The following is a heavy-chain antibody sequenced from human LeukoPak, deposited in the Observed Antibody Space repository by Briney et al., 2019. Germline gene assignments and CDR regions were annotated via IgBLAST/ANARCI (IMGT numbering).Heavy chain of an antibody. CDR1: GGSFSGYY. V-gene: IGHV4-34*01. D-gene: IGHD3-3*01. CDR2: INHSGST. Sequence: SETLSLTCAVYGGSFSGYYWTWIRQPPGKGLEWIGEINHSGSTNYNPSLKSRVTISVDTSKNQFSLKLSSVTAADTAVYYCALYYDLWSGYPHWGQGTMVTVSS. J-gene: IGHJ3*01. CDR3: ALYYDLWSGYPH.